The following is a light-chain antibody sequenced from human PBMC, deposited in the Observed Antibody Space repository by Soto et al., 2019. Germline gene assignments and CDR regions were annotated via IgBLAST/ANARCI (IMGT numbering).Light chain of an antibody. V-gene: IGKV1-5*03. Sequence: DIQMTQSPSTLSASVGDRVTITCRASQNIDISLAWYQQKPGKAPNLLIYKASILESGVPSRFSVSGSGTEFTLTISSLQPDYFATYFCQSYYSYSYTFGQGTNLQIK. CDR3: QSYYSYSYT. J-gene: IGKJ2*01. CDR2: KAS. CDR1: QNIDIS.